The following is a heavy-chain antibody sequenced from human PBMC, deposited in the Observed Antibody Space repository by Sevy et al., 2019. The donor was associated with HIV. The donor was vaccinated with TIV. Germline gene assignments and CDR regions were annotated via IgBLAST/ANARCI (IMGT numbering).Heavy chain of an antibody. J-gene: IGHJ5*02. Sequence: ASVKVSCKASGYTFTSYDINWVRQATGQGLEWMGWMNPNSGNTGYAQKFQGRVTITRNTSISTAYMELSSLRSEDTAVYYCAREAGGAGSNIRWFDPWGQGTLVTVSS. CDR1: GYTFTSYD. D-gene: IGHD1-1*01. V-gene: IGHV1-8*03. CDR3: AREAGGAGSNIRWFDP. CDR2: MNPNSGNT.